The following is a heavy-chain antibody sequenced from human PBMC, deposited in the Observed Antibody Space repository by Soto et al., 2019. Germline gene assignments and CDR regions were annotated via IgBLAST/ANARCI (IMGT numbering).Heavy chain of an antibody. D-gene: IGHD6-19*01. J-gene: IGHJ4*02. Sequence: GASVNVSCKASGYMFTRYAMHWVRQAPGQRLEWMGWINAGNGNTKYSQKFQGRVTITTDTSASTAYMELSSLRSEDTAVYYCARDGAVAGDSNFDYWGQGTLVTVSS. CDR3: ARDGAVAGDSNFDY. V-gene: IGHV1-3*01. CDR2: INAGNGNT. CDR1: GYMFTRYA.